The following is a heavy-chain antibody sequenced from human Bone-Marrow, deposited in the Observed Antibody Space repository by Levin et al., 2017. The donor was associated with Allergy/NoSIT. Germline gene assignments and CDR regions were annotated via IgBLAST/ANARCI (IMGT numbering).Heavy chain of an antibody. J-gene: IGHJ4*02. D-gene: IGHD3-22*01. V-gene: IGHV3-21*01. CDR1: GFTFSTYS. CDR2: ITSSSKYQ. Sequence: PGGSLRLSCAASGFTFSTYSMNWVRQAPGKGLEWVSSITSSSKYQYYADSMKGRFTISRDNAKNSLYLQMNSLRAEDPAVYYCATDPYYDSTIYEYWGQATLVTVSS. CDR3: ATDPYYDSTIYEY.